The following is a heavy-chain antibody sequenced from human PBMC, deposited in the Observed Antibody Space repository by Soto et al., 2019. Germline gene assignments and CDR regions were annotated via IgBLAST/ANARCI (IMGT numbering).Heavy chain of an antibody. V-gene: IGHV1-18*04. CDR1: GQTSADFG. CDR3: VRVQNYFRVNGNWFDS. CDR2: VSGNNGVS. Sequence: ASVKVSCKASGQTSADFGISWVRQAHGQGLEWMGWVSGNNGVSNPAPKVQGRITMTLDTSTGVSYMALRSLRSDDTAIYYCVRVQNYFRVNGNWFDSWGQGNLVTVSS. D-gene: IGHD3-10*01. J-gene: IGHJ5*01.